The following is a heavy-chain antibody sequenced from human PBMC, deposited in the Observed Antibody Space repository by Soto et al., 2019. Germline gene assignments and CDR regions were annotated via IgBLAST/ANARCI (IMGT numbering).Heavy chain of an antibody. V-gene: IGHV3-15*01. J-gene: IGHJ4*02. Sequence: EVQLVESGGGLVKPGGSLRLSCAASGFTFSHPWMSWVRQAPGRGLAWVGRIKSKTDGGTTDYAAPVKGRFTISRDDSKNTLYQQMNSLKTEDTAVYYCNTELVYYDTSGYRGFDYWGQGTLVTVSS. CDR1: GFTFSHPW. CDR2: IKSKTDGGTT. CDR3: NTELVYYDTSGYRGFDY. D-gene: IGHD3-22*01.